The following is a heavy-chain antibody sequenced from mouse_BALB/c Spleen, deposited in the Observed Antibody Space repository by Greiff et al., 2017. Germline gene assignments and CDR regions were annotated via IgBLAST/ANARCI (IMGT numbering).Heavy chain of an antibody. V-gene: IGHV5-6-3*01. D-gene: IGHD1-2*01. CDR1: GFTFSSYG. CDR3: ARDNYGYDYFDY. CDR2: INSNGGST. J-gene: IGHJ2*01. Sequence: EVKLVESGGGLVQPGGSLKLSCAASGFTFSSYGMSWVRQTPDKRLELVATINSNGGSTYYPDSVKGRFTISRDNAKNTLYLQMSSLKSEDTAMYYCARDNYGYDYFDYWGQGTTLTVSS.